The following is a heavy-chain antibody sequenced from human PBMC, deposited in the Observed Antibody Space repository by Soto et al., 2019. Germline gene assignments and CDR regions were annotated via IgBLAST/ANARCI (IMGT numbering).Heavy chain of an antibody. CDR2: IYYSGST. V-gene: IGHV4-39*01. CDR1: GGSISSSSYY. Sequence: ASETLSLTCTVSGGSISSSSYYWGWIRQPPGKGLEWIGSIYYSGSTYYNPSLKSRVTISVDTSKNQFSLKLSSVTAADTAVYYCARHDRVNVVDNWFDPWGQGTLVTVSS. J-gene: IGHJ5*02. CDR3: ARHDRVNVVDNWFDP. D-gene: IGHD2-15*01.